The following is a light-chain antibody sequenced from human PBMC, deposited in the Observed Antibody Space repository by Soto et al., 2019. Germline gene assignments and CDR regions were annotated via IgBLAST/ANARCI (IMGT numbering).Light chain of an antibody. CDR1: QSVTSNY. CDR2: DAS. J-gene: IGKJ1*01. V-gene: IGKV3-11*01. Sequence: EIVLTQSPGTLSLSPGERATLSCGASQSVTSNYLAWYQQKPGQAPRLLIYDASDRATGLPARFSGSGSGTDFTLTISSLEPEDSAIYYCQQRANWPGTFGQGTKVDIK. CDR3: QQRANWPGT.